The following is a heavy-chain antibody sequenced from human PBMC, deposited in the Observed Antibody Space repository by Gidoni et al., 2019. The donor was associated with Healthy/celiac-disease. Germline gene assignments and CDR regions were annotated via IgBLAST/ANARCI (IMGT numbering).Heavy chain of an antibody. CDR1: GYTLTELS. V-gene: IGHV1-24*01. CDR2: FDPEDGET. D-gene: IGHD3-16*01. J-gene: IGHJ4*02. CDR3: ATVTHTSWYFDY. Sequence: QVQLVQSGAEVKKPGASVKLSCTVSGYTLTELSMHWVRQAPGKGLEWMGGFDPEDGETIYAQKFQGRVTMTEDTSTDTAYMELSSLRSEDTAVYYCATVTHTSWYFDYWGQGTLVTVSS.